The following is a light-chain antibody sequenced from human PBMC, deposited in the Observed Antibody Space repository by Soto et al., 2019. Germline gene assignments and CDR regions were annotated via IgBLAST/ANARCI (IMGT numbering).Light chain of an antibody. CDR3: FSFTTDWTHV. CDR1: SSDVGAYNY. V-gene: IGLV2-14*01. CDR2: EVS. J-gene: IGLJ1*01. Sequence: QSGRTLPGAGCGSAGQSSTISCTGTSSDVGAYNYVSWFQQHPGKAPTLIISEVSNRPSGVSNRFSGSKSGNAASLTISGLQAEDEADYFCFSFTTDWTHVFGTGTKVTVL.